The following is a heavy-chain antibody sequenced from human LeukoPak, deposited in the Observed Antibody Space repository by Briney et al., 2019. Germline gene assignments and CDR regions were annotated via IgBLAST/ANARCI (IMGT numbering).Heavy chain of an antibody. CDR2: IYPGDSDT. J-gene: IGHJ3*02. CDR3: ARPRGLNNTFDI. V-gene: IGHV5-51*01. Sequence: GESLKISCKGSGYSFTNYWIGWVRQMPGKVLEWMGIIYPGDSDTRYSPSFQGQVTILVDKSSSTAYLQWSSLQASDTAMYYCARPRGLNNTFDIWGQGTMVTVSS. CDR1: GYSFTNYW. D-gene: IGHD1/OR15-1a*01.